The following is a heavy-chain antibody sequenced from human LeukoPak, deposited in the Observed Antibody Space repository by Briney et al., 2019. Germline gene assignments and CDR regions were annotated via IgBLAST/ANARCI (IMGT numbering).Heavy chain of an antibody. CDR1: GFTFSTFG. Sequence: PGGSLRLSCAASGFTFSTFGMNWVRQAPGEGLEWLSDSVKGRFTISRDNAKNSVYLQMNSLRADDTAVYYCSRDGSGSGDCWGQGTLVTVSS. J-gene: IGHJ4*02. V-gene: IGHV3-21*01. CDR3: SRDGSGSGDC. D-gene: IGHD2-15*01.